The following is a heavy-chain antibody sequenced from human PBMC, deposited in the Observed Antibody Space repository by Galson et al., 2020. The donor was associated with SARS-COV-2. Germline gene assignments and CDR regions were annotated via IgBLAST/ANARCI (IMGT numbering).Heavy chain of an antibody. CDR3: ARAGSGSYYYGMDV. D-gene: IGHD3-10*01. V-gene: IGHV3-30-3*01. CDR2: ISYDGSNK. J-gene: IGHJ6*02. CDR1: GFTFSSYA. Sequence: GGSLRLSCAASGFTFSSYAMHWVRQAPGKGLEWVAVISYDGSNKYYADSVKGRFTISRDNSKKTRHVQMNSLRAEDTAVYYCARAGSGSYYYGMDVWGQGTTVTVSS.